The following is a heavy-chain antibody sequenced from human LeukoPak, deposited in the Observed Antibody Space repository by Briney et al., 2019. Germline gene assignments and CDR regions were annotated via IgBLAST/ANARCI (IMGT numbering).Heavy chain of an antibody. J-gene: IGHJ4*02. CDR1: LFTLSSYR. V-gene: IGHV3-48*01. D-gene: IGHD4-23*01. Sequence: GGSLRVSCVASLFTLSSYRLNWVRPAPGKGLEWVSYISSNSRTIYHPDSLNGRFTISRGNAKNSLYLQINSLRAEDTAVYYCARSARGLGGYAPWELMPPFWGQGTLVTVSS. CDR3: ARSARGLGGYAPWELMPPF. CDR2: ISSNSRTI.